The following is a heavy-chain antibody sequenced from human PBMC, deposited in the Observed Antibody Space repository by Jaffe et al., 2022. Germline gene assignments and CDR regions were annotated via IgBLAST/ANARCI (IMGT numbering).Heavy chain of an antibody. CDR1: GYTFTGYY. D-gene: IGHD6-19*01. CDR2: ISPSSGDT. CDR3: ARGRSGSCPDY. Sequence: QVQLVQSGAEVKKPGASVKVSCKASGYTFTGYYMHWVRQAPGQGPEWMGRISPSSGDTNYAQKFQGGVTLTRDTSISTAYMELSRLTSDDTAVYYCARGRSGSCPDYWGQGTLVTVSS. J-gene: IGHJ4*02. V-gene: IGHV1-2*06.